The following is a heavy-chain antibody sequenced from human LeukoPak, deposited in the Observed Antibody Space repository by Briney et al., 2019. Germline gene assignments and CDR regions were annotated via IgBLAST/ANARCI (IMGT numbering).Heavy chain of an antibody. CDR3: ARRKQQLVLPKGWFDP. J-gene: IGHJ5*02. CDR2: IYYSGST. D-gene: IGHD6-13*01. V-gene: IGHV4-59*05. CDR1: GGSISSYY. Sequence: SETLSLTCTVSGGSISSYYWSWIRQPPGKGLEWIGSIYYSGSTYYNPSLKSRVTISVDTSKNQFSLKLSSVTAADTAVYYCARRKQQLVLPKGWFDPWGQGTLVTVSS.